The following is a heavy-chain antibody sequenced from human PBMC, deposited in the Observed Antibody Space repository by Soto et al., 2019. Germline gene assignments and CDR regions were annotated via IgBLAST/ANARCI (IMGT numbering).Heavy chain of an antibody. CDR1: GGSISSYY. V-gene: IGHV4-59*08. J-gene: IGHJ4*02. CDR2: IYYSGST. D-gene: IGHD4-17*01. CDR3: ARRYGVYFDY. Sequence: PSETLSLTCTVSGGSISSYYWSWIRQPPGKVLEWIWYIYYSGSTNYNPSLKSRVTISVDTSKNQFSLKLSSVTAADTAVYYCARRYGVYFDYWGQGTLVTVSS.